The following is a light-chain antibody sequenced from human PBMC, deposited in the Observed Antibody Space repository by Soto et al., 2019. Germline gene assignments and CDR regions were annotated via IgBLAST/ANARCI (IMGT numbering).Light chain of an antibody. CDR1: QGIKNY. CDR3: QRYYNAPFT. Sequence: DIQVTQYPPSLSASVGDRVTVTCLASQGIKNYLAWYQQKPGEIPKLLIYAASTLESGIPPRFSGSGSGTDFTLTINNLQHDDVATYYCQRYYNAPFTFGGGTKVDI. J-gene: IGKJ4*01. CDR2: AAS. V-gene: IGKV1-27*01.